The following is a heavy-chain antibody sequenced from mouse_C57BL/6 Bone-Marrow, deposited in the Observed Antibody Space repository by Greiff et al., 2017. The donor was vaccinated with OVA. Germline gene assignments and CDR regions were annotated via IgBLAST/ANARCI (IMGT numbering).Heavy chain of an antibody. Sequence: VKVVESGPGLVAPSQSLSITCTVSGFSLTSYAISWVRQPPGKGLEWLGVIWTGGGTNYNSALKSRLSISKDNSKSQVFLKMNSLQTDDTARYYCARTDGNTYYAMDYWGQGTSVTVSS. CDR1: GFSLTSYA. CDR3: ARTDGNTYYAMDY. V-gene: IGHV2-9-1*01. J-gene: IGHJ4*01. CDR2: IWTGGGT. D-gene: IGHD2-1*01.